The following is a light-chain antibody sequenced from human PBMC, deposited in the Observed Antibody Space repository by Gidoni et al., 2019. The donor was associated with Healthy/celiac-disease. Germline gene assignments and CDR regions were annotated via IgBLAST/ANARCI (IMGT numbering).Light chain of an antibody. CDR1: QSVSSSY. Sequence: EIVLTQSPGTLSLSPGERATLSCRASQSVSSSYLAWYQQKPGQAPRLLIYGASSRATGIPDRFSGSGSGTDFTLTISRLEPEDFAVYYCQQYGSSPPAYTFXHXTKLXIK. CDR2: GAS. V-gene: IGKV3-20*01. J-gene: IGKJ2*01. CDR3: QQYGSSPPAYT.